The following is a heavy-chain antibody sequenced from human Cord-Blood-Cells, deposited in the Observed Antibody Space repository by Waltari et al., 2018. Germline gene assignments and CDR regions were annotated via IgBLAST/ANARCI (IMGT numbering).Heavy chain of an antibody. CDR2: ISYDGSNK. Sequence: QVQLVESGGGVVQPGRSLRLSCAASGFTFSSYGMHWVRQAPGKGLEWVAVISYDGSNKYYAASVKGRFTISRDNSKNTLYLQMNSLRAEDTAVYYCAKESAAGGAFDIWGQGTMVTVSS. D-gene: IGHD6-13*01. CDR1: GFTFSSYG. J-gene: IGHJ3*02. V-gene: IGHV3-30*18. CDR3: AKESAAGGAFDI.